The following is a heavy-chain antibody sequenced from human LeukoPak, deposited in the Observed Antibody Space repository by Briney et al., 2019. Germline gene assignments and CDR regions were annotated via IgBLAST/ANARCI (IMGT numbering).Heavy chain of an antibody. J-gene: IGHJ4*02. CDR1: GFTFSGAW. V-gene: IGHV3-7*05. CDR3: ARWAY. CDR2: INQDGSEK. Sequence: TGGSLRLSCAASGFTFSGAWMYWVRQAPGKGLECVATINQDGSEKDYLDSVNGRFTISRDNAKNSLYLQMNSLRAEDTAVYYCARWAYWGQGTLVSVSS.